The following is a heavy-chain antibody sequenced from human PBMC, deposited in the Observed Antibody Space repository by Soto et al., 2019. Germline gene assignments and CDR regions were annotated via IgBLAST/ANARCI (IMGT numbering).Heavy chain of an antibody. V-gene: IGHV4-61*01. CDR2: IYYSGST. CDR3: ARYVWYGFDY. Sequence: QVQLQESGPGLVKPSETLSLTCTVSGGSVSSGSYYWSWIRQPPGKGLEWIGYIYYSGSTHYNPPHNXXVXIXXAASKNQCALKLSSVTAADTAVYYWARYVWYGFDYWGQGTLVTVSS. CDR1: GGSVSSGSYY. J-gene: IGHJ4*02. D-gene: IGHD6-13*01.